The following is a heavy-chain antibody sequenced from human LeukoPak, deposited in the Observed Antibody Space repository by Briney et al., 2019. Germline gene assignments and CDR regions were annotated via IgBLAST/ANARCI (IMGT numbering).Heavy chain of an antibody. CDR2: ISSSSSYI. CDR3: AREDSYYYGSGSYPFDY. J-gene: IGHJ4*02. D-gene: IGHD3-10*01. V-gene: IGHV3-21*01. CDR1: GFTVSSNY. Sequence: GGFLRLSCAASGFTVSSNYMSWVRQAPGKGLEWVSSISSSSSYIYYADSVKGRFTISRDNAKNSLYLQMNSLRAEDTAVYYCAREDSYYYGSGSYPFDYWGQRTLVTDSS.